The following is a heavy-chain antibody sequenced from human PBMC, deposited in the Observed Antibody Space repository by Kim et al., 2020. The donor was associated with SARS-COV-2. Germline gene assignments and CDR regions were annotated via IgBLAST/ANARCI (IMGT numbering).Heavy chain of an antibody. V-gene: IGHV4-34*01. CDR2: INHSGST. Sequence: SETLSLTCAVYGGFFSGYYWRWIRQPPGKGLEWIGQINHSGSTNYNPSLKSRIIRSFDTSKNQFPLKQSSVTAADTSVYYCSRVRVVVAATGYCFDYWGRGALGSGSS. CDR1: GGFFSGYY. D-gene: IGHD6-19*01. J-gene: IGHJ4*02. CDR3: SRVRVVVAATGYCFDY.